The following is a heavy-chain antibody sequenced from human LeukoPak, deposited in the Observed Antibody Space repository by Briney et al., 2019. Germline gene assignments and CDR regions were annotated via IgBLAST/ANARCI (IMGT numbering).Heavy chain of an antibody. CDR2: ISGSGGST. V-gene: IGHV3-23*01. J-gene: IGHJ4*02. D-gene: IGHD3-10*01. CDR1: GFTFRDSN. CDR3: ATSTMVRGAARYFDY. Sequence: GALRLSCAASGFTFRDSNLNWVRQAPGKGLEWVSAISGSGGSTYYADSVKGRFTISRDNSKNTLYLQMNSLRAEDTAVYYCATSTMVRGAARYFDYWGQGTLVTVSS.